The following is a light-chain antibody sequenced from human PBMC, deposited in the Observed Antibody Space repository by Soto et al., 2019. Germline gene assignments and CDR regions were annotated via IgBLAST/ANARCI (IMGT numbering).Light chain of an antibody. CDR2: GAS. CDR3: QQYNYLIT. J-gene: IGKJ5*01. CDR1: QSVSSN. Sequence: EIVLTQSPATLSVSRGERPTLPCRASQSVSSNLAWYQQKPGQAPRLLIYGASTRATGIPARFSGSGSGTDFTLTISRLEPEDFAVYFCQQYNYLITFGQGTRLEIK. V-gene: IGKV3-15*01.